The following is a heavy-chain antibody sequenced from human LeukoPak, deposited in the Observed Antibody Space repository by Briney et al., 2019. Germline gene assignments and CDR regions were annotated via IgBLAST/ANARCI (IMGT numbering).Heavy chain of an antibody. CDR2: IYSGGST. CDR1: GFTVSSNY. CDR3: ASRNIAAAGGFDY. J-gene: IGHJ4*02. V-gene: IGHV3-66*01. Sequence: GGSLRLSCAASGFTVSSNYMSWVRQAPGKGLEWVSVIYSGGSTYYADSVKGRFTISRDNSKNTLYLQMNSLRAEDTAVYYCASRNIAAAGGFDYWGQGTLVTVSS. D-gene: IGHD6-13*01.